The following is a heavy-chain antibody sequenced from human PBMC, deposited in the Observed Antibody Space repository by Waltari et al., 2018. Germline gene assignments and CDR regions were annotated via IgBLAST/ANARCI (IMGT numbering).Heavy chain of an antibody. Sequence: QVQLVQSGAEVTAPGASVQVPGTASGSTFHTYDLNRVRQATGQGLEWMGWMNPNSGNTGYAPKFQGRVTMTRDTSISTAYMELSSLRSDDTAVYYCARGSRLGSGTFFPTATDNWAQGTPVTVSS. CDR3: ARGSRLGSGTFFPTATDN. J-gene: IGHJ4*02. CDR1: GSTFHTYD. V-gene: IGHV1-8*01. D-gene: IGHD3-10*01. CDR2: MNPNSGNT.